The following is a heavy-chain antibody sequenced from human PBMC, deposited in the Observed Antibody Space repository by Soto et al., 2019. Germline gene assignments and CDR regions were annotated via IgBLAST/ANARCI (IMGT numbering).Heavy chain of an antibody. D-gene: IGHD2-2*01. CDR2: IYPGDSDT. V-gene: IGHV5-51*01. Sequence: GESLKISCKGSGYSFTSYWIGWVRQMPGKGLEWMGIIYPGDSDTRYSPSFQGQVTISADKSISTAYLQWSSLKASDTAMYYCARQDALSYSTNYCFYDMDVWGQGTTVTVSS. CDR3: ARQDALSYSTNYCFYDMDV. J-gene: IGHJ6*02. CDR1: GYSFTSYW.